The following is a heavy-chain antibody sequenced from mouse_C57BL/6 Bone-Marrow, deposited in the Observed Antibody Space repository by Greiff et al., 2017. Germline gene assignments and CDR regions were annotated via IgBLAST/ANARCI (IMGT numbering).Heavy chain of an antibody. CDR3: ARWGVTWFAY. V-gene: IGHV1-19*01. D-gene: IGHD2-1*01. CDR2: INPYNGGT. Sequence: EVQLQESGPVLVKPGASVKMSCKASGYTFTDYYMNWVKQSHGKSLEWIGVINPYNGGTSYNQKFKGKATLTVDKSSSTAYMELNSLTSEDSAVYYCARWGVTWFAYWGQGTLVTVSA. J-gene: IGHJ3*01. CDR1: GYTFTDYY.